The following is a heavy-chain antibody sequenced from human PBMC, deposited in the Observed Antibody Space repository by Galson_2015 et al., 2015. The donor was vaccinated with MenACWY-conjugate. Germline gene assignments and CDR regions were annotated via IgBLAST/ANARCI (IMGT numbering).Heavy chain of an antibody. CDR1: GFTFSSYW. V-gene: IGHV3-74*01. D-gene: IGHD4-23*01. J-gene: IGHJ4*02. CDR3: ARDNSAGPDLFDY. Sequence: LRLSCAASGFTFSSYWMHWVRQAPGKGLLWVSRINNDGSNTSYADSVKGRFTISRDNAKNTLYLQMNSLRAEDTAVYYCARDNSAGPDLFDYWGQGTLVTVSS. CDR2: INNDGSNT.